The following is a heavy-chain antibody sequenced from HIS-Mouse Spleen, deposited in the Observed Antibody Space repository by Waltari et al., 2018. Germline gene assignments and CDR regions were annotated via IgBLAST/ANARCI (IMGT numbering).Heavy chain of an antibody. CDR1: VGSISSRSYY. V-gene: IGHV4-39*07. CDR3: AREIPYSSSWYDWYFDL. J-gene: IGHJ2*01. D-gene: IGHD6-13*01. Sequence: QLQLQESGPGLVKPSETLSLTCTVPVGSISSRSYYWGWIRQPPGTGLEWIGSIYYSGSTYYNPSLKSRVTISVDTSKNQFSLKLSSVTAADTAVYYCAREIPYSSSWYDWYFDLWGRGTLVTVSS. CDR2: IYYSGST.